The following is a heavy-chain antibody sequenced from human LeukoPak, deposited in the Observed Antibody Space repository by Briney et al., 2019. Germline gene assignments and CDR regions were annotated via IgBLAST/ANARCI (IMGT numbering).Heavy chain of an antibody. J-gene: IGHJ4*02. CDR3: AKDRGDRSTDKSGRGLFDY. CDR1: GFTFSSYA. Sequence: PGGSLRLSCAASGFTFSSYAMSWVRQAPGKGLEWVSAISGSGGSTYYADSVKGRFTISRDNSKNTLYLQMNSLRAEDTAVYYCAKDRGDRSTDKSGRGLFDYWGQGTLVTVSS. D-gene: IGHD6-13*01. CDR2: ISGSGGST. V-gene: IGHV3-23*01.